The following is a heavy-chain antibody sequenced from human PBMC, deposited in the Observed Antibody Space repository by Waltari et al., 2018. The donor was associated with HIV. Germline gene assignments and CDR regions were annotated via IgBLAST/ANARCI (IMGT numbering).Heavy chain of an antibody. CDR1: GLTVSSNY. Sequence: EVQLVESGGGLIEPWGSLRLSCAASGLTVSSNYMSWVRQAPWKGLEWVSVIYSGGSRYYADSVKGRFTISRDNSKNTLSLHMNSLGPEDTAVYYCARDPRSSGYYGMDVWGQGTTVTVSS. V-gene: IGHV3-53*01. CDR2: IYSGGSR. CDR3: ARDPRSSGYYGMDV. D-gene: IGHD1-26*01. J-gene: IGHJ6*02.